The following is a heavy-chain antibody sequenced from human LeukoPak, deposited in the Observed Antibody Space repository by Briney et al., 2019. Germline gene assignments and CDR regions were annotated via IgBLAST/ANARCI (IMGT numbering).Heavy chain of an antibody. J-gene: IGHJ4*02. D-gene: IGHD3-10*01. CDR3: ASVYYGSGSYRFDY. CDR1: GGSISSYY. V-gene: IGHV4-59*08. Sequence: SETLSLTCTASGGSISSYYWSWIRQPPGKGLEWIGYIYYSGSTNYNPSLKSRVIISVDTSKNQFSLKLSSVTAADTAVYYCASVYYGSGSYRFDYWGQGTLVTVSS. CDR2: IYYSGST.